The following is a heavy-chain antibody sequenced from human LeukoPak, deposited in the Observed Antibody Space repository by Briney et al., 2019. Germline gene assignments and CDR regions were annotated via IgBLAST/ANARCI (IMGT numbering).Heavy chain of an antibody. CDR1: GGSISSYY. CDR3: ARVPITMIRGVITYYFDY. Sequence: SETLSLTCTVSGGSISSYYWSWIRQPAGKGLEWIGRIYTSGSTNYNPSLKSRVTMSVDTSKNQFSLKLSSVTAADTAVYYCARVPITMIRGVITYYFDYWGQGTLVTVSS. V-gene: IGHV4-4*07. D-gene: IGHD3-10*01. J-gene: IGHJ4*02. CDR2: IYTSGST.